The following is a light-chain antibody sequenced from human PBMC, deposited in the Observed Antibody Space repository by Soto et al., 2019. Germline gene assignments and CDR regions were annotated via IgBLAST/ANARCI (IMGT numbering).Light chain of an antibody. Sequence: DIQVTQSPSSLSASVGDRVAITCRTSQSISTYVNWYQQKLGKAPNILIYGASSLQNGVPARFSGSGSGTDFVLTISGLQAEDCAKCYVQQSRTTPRTFGPGTQLEI. V-gene: IGKV1-39*01. CDR2: GAS. CDR1: QSISTY. CDR3: QQSRTTPRT. J-gene: IGKJ2*01.